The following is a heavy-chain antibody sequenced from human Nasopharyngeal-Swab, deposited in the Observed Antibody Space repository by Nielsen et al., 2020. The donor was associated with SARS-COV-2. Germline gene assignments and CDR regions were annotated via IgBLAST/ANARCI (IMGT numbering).Heavy chain of an antibody. CDR3: VRGGYQLLLRNYYYGMDV. V-gene: IGHV4-34*01. D-gene: IGHD2-15*01. Sequence: SETLSLTCAVHVGSFSGYYWSWVRQPPGKGLEWIGEVDHTGRTNNNPSLQSRVTMSVDTSKNQFSLTLSSVTAADTAVYYCVRGGYQLLLRNYYYGMDVWSQGTTVTVSS. J-gene: IGHJ6*02. CDR1: VGSFSGYY. CDR2: VDHTGRT.